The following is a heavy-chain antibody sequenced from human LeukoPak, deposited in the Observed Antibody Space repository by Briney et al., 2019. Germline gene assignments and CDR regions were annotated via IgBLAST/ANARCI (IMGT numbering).Heavy chain of an antibody. CDR3: ARGRLPAPGDY. V-gene: IGHV1-8*01. Sequence: ASVKVSCKASGGTFSSYTINWVRQATGQGLEWMGWMNPNSGNTGYAQKFQGRVTMTRNTSISTAYMELSSLRSEDTAVYYCARGRLPAPGDYWGQGTLVTVSS. D-gene: IGHD2-15*01. CDR2: MNPNSGNT. CDR1: GGTFSSYT. J-gene: IGHJ4*02.